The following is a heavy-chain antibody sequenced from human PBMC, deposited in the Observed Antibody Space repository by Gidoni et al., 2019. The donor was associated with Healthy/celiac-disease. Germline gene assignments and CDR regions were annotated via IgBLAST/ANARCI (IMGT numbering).Heavy chain of an antibody. CDR2: IKQDGSEK. CDR3: ARGPYGMDV. V-gene: IGHV3-7*03. CDR1: GFTFSSYW. J-gene: IGHJ6*02. Sequence: EVQLVESGGGLVQPGGSLRLSCAASGFTFSSYWMSGVRQAPGKGREWGANIKQDGSEKYYVDSVKGRVTISRDNAKNSLYLQMNSLRAEDTAVYYCARGPYGMDVWGQGTTVTVSS.